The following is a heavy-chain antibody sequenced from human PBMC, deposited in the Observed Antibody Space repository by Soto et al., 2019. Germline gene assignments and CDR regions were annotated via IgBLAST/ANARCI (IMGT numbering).Heavy chain of an antibody. V-gene: IGHV1-3*01. J-gene: IGHJ4*02. Sequence: ASVKVSCKASGNTVPNYAIHWVRQAPGQRLEWMGWINGGNGNTYYSEHFQGRVTMTTVTSATTAYMELRSLRSDDTAVYYCASQDRHDYGGGYFDYWGQGTLVTVSS. CDR1: GNTVPNYA. CDR2: INGGNGNT. D-gene: IGHD4-17*01. CDR3: ASQDRHDYGGGYFDY.